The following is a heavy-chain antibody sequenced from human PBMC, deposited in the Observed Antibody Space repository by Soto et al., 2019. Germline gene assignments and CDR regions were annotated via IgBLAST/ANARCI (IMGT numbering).Heavy chain of an antibody. CDR3: ARAGDQYDILTG. CDR2: IYYSGST. J-gene: IGHJ4*02. D-gene: IGHD3-9*01. Sequence: LESLSRTCTVFGCSIPCYYLSCFRQPPGKGLEWIGYIYYSGSTNYNPSLKSRVTISVDTSKNQFSLKLSSVTAADTAVYYCARAGDQYDILTGWGQGTLVTVS. CDR1: GCSIPCYY. V-gene: IGHV4-59*01.